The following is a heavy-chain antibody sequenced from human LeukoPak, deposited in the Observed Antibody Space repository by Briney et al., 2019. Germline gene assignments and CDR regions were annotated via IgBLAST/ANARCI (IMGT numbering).Heavy chain of an antibody. Sequence: GGSLRLSCAASGFTFSSYAMSWVRQAPGKGLEWVSAISGSGGSTYYADSVKGRFTISRDNAKNSLYLQMNSLRAEDTAVYYCARERGYSSGPLDYWGQGTLVTVSS. J-gene: IGHJ4*02. V-gene: IGHV3-23*01. D-gene: IGHD6-19*01. CDR1: GFTFSSYA. CDR2: ISGSGGST. CDR3: ARERGYSSGPLDY.